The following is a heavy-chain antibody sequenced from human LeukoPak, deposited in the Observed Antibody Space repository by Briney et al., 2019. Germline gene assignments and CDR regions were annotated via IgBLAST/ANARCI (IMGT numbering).Heavy chain of an antibody. D-gene: IGHD3-3*01. CDR2: ISSSSSYI. J-gene: IGHJ5*02. CDR3: ARDRNTIFGVVIRFDP. CDR1: GFTFDDCA. Sequence: GGSLRLSCAASGFTFDDCAMHWVRQAPGKGLEWVSSISSSSSYIYYADSVKGRFTISRDNAKNSLYLQMNSLRAEDTAVYYCARDRNTIFGVVIRFDPWGQGTLVTVSS. V-gene: IGHV3-21*01.